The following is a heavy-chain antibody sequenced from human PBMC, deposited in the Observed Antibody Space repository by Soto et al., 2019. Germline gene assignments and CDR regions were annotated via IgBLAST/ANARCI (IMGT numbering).Heavy chain of an antibody. V-gene: IGHV1-69*13. CDR3: ARDTIFGVVANSYYYYGMDV. D-gene: IGHD3-3*01. CDR2: IIPIFGTA. J-gene: IGHJ6*02. Sequence: GASVKVSCKASGGTFSSYAISWVRQAPGQGLEWMGGIIPIFGTANYAQKFQGRVTITADESTSTAYMELSSLRSEDTAVYYCARDTIFGVVANSYYYYGMDVWGQGTTVTVSS. CDR1: GGTFSSYA.